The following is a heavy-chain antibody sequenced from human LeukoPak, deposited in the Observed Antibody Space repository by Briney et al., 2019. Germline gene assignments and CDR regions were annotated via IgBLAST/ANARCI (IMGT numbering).Heavy chain of an antibody. J-gene: IGHJ4*02. CDR1: GASLSSGDYY. Sequence: PSETLSLTCTVSGASLSSGDYYWSWIRQPPGKGLGWIGYIYSTGSTSHNPSLRNPITISLDTSKNQFSLKLSSVTAADTAVYYCARGVFWSSYYVYWGQGTQVTVSS. D-gene: IGHD3-3*01. V-gene: IGHV4-30-4*01. CDR2: IYSTGST. CDR3: ARGVFWSSYYVY.